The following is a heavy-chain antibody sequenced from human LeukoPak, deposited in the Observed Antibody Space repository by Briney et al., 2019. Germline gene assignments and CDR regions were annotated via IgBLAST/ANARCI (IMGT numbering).Heavy chain of an antibody. CDR1: GFTSGIYG. J-gene: IGHJ4*02. CDR2: IKPDGSEK. V-gene: IGHV3-7*01. D-gene: IGHD2-8*01. Sequence: SLRLSFAASGFTSGIYGMSWIRQAPGEGLEWVANIKPDGSEKYYVDSVKGRFTNSRDNAKNSLYLRMNSLRAEDTAVYYCARLNGRFEYWGQGTLVTVSS. CDR3: ARLNGRFEY.